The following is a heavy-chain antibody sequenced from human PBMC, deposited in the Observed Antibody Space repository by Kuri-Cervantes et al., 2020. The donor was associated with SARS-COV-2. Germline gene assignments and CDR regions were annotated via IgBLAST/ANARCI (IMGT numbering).Heavy chain of an antibody. CDR1: GASFSSYY. J-gene: IGHJ4*02. D-gene: IGHD3-10*01. V-gene: IGHV4-39*01. Sequence: SDTLSLTCTVPGASFSSYYWGWIRQPPGKGLEWIGSIYYSGSTYYNPSLKSRVTISVDTSKNQFSLKLSSVTAADTAVYYCARHGLRYYGSGSLTTFDYWGQGTLVTVSS. CDR3: ARHGLRYYGSGSLTTFDY. CDR2: IYYSGST.